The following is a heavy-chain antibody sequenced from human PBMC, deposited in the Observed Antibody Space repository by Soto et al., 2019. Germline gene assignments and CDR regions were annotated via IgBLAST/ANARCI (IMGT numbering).Heavy chain of an antibody. Sequence: SETLSLTCAVYGGSFSGYYWSWIRQPPGKGLEWIGEINHSGSTNYNPSLKSRVTISVDTSKNQFSLKLSSVTAADTAVYYCARGLSSGYYHDFDYWGQGTLVTVSS. V-gene: IGHV4-34*01. D-gene: IGHD3-22*01. CDR2: INHSGST. CDR3: ARGLSSGYYHDFDY. J-gene: IGHJ4*02. CDR1: GGSFSGYY.